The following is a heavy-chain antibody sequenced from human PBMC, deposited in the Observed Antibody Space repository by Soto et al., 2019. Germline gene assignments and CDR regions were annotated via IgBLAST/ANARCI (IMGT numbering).Heavy chain of an antibody. V-gene: IGHV4-34*01. CDR2: INHSGST. CDR1: GGSFSGYY. D-gene: IGHD3-10*01. Sequence: PSETLSLTCVAYGGSFSGYYWSWIRQPPGKGLEWIGEINHSGSTIYNPSLKSRVTISVDTSKNQFFPRLSSVTAADTAVSYCARLGLNRGSGSYWRYFDYWGRGTLVAVST. CDR3: ARLGLNRGSGSYWRYFDY. J-gene: IGHJ4*02.